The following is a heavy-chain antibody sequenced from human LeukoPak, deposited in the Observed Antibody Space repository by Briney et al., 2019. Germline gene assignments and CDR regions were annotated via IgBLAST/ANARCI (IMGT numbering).Heavy chain of an antibody. J-gene: IGHJ4*02. V-gene: IGHV3-66*02. D-gene: IGHD6-13*01. CDR1: GFTVSSNY. CDR3: AREIAAAGPHLGY. CDR2: IYSGGST. Sequence: GGSLRLSCAASGFTVSSNYMSWVRQAPGKGLEWVSVIYSGGSTYYADSVKGRFTISRDNSKSTLYLQMNSLRAEDTAVYYCAREIAAAGPHLGYWGQGTLVTVSS.